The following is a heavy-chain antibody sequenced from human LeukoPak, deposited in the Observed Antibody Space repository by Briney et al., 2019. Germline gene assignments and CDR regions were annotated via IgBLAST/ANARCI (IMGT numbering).Heavy chain of an antibody. V-gene: IGHV1-2*02. J-gene: IGHJ4*02. CDR1: GYTFTGYY. D-gene: IGHD2-15*01. CDR2: INPNTGDT. CDR3: ARDERFCNGDNHYPDLGY. Sequence: ASVKVSCKASGYTFTGYYLFWVRQAPGQGLEWVGWINPNTGDTRYGQKFQGRVTLTRDTSIRTTYMELSSLRTDDTGVYYCARDERFCNGDNHYPDLGYWGQGTLVTVSS.